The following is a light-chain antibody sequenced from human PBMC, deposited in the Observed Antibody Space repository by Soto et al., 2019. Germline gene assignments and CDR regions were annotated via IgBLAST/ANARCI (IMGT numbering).Light chain of an antibody. Sequence: EIVLTQSPDTLSLSPGERATLSCRASQSVSSSYLAWYQQKPGQAPRLLIYGTSSRATGIPDRFSGSGSGTDFTLPISRLEPEDFAVYYCQQYNNSPWTFGQGTEVEIK. CDR3: QQYNNSPWT. CDR1: QSVSSSY. CDR2: GTS. J-gene: IGKJ1*01. V-gene: IGKV3-20*01.